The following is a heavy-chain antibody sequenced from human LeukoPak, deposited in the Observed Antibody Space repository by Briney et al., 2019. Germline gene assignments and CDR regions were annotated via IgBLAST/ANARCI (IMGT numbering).Heavy chain of an antibody. CDR3: ASTSYCSRTSCPHEA. D-gene: IGHD2-2*01. CDR1: GFTFSSYS. Sequence: GGSLRLSCAASGFTFSSYSMNWVRQAPGKGLEWVSSISSSSSYIYYADSVKGRYTISRDNAKNSLYLQMNSLRAEDTAVYYCASTSYCSRTSCPHEAWGQGTLVTASS. CDR2: ISSSSSYI. V-gene: IGHV3-21*01. J-gene: IGHJ5*02.